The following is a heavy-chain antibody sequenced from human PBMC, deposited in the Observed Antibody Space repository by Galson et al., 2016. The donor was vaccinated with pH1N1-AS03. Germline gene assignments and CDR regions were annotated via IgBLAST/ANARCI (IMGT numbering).Heavy chain of an antibody. Sequence: SLRLSCAATGFTVSSGYHMSWVRQAPGKGLEWVSVIHPGGDTYNADSVKGRFTISRDNFENMVYLQMNSLIPEYTAVYYCAGDEGFANGINVWGQGTTVTVSS. J-gene: IGHJ6*02. CDR1: GFTVSSGY. CDR3: AGDEGFANGINV. V-gene: IGHV3-66*02. CDR2: IHPGGDT. D-gene: IGHD3-3*01.